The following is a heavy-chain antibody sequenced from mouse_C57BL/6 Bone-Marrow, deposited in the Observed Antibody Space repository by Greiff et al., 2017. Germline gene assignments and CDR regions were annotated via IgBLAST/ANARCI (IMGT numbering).Heavy chain of an antibody. CDR2: ISNGGGST. Sequence: EVKLMESGGGLVQPGGSLKLSCAASGFTFSDYYMYWVRQTPEKRLEWVAYISNGGGSTYYPDTVKGRFTISRDNAKNTLYLQMSRLKSEDTAMYYCARGSYYFDYWGQGTTLTVSS. CDR1: GFTFSDYY. D-gene: IGHD1-1*02. V-gene: IGHV5-12*01. CDR3: ARGSYYFDY. J-gene: IGHJ2*01.